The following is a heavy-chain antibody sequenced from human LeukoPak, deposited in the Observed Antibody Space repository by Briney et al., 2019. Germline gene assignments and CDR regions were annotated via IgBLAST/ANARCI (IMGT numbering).Heavy chain of an antibody. CDR2: ISSSSSYI. J-gene: IGHJ4*02. D-gene: IGHD3-22*01. CDR3: ARDPILTYYYDSSGYYYDY. V-gene: IGHV3-21*01. Sequence: GGSLRLSCAASGFTFSSYSMNWVRQAPGKGLEWVSSISSSSSYIYYADSVRGRFTISRDNAKNSLYLQMNSLRAEDTAVYYCARDPILTYYYDSSGYYYDYWGQGTLVTVSS. CDR1: GFTFSSYS.